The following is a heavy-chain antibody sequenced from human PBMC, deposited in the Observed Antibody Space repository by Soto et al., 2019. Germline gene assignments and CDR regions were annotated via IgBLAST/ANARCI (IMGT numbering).Heavy chain of an antibody. CDR1: GGSISSYY. CDR3: ARAKYYDFWSGYQDGYYFDY. V-gene: IGHV4-59*01. Sequence: PSETLSLTCTVSGGSISSYYGSWIRQPPGKGLEWIGYIYYSGSTNYNPSLKSRVTISVDTSKNQFSLKLSSVTAADTAVYYCARAKYYDFWSGYQDGYYFDYWGQGTLVTVSS. J-gene: IGHJ4*02. CDR2: IYYSGST. D-gene: IGHD3-3*01.